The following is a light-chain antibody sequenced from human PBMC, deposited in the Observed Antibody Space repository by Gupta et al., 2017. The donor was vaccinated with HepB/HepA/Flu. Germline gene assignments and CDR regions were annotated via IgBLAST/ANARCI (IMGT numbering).Light chain of an antibody. V-gene: IGLV3-21*03. CDR3: QVWDTSGDHPV. CDR1: DIGGKS. Sequence: SYVLTQPRSVSVAPGKTARITCGGDDIGGKSVHWYQQKAGQAPMVVVHDDTDRPSGIPERFSGSNSGNTATMTITRVEDGEEADYYCQVWDTSGDHPVFGTGTKVTV. CDR2: DDT. J-gene: IGLJ1*01.